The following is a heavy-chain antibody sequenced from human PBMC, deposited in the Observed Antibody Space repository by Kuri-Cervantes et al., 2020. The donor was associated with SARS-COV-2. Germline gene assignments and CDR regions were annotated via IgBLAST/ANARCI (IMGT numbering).Heavy chain of an antibody. CDR2: IWYDGSNK. CDR3: ARDPVVVAAADWDGMDV. J-gene: IGHJ6*02. D-gene: IGHD2-15*01. Sequence: LTCAASGFTFSSYGMHWVRQAPGKGLKWVAVIWYDGSNKYYADSVKGRFTISRDNSKNTLYLQMNSLRAEDTAVYYCARDPVVVAAADWDGMDVWGQGTTVTVSS. CDR1: GFTFSSYG. V-gene: IGHV3-33*08.